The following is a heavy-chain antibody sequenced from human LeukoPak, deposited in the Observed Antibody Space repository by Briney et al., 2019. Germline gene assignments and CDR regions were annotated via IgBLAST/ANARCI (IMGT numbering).Heavy chain of an antibody. CDR1: GYTFTSYY. V-gene: IGHV1-46*01. D-gene: IGHD1-7*01. J-gene: IGHJ4*02. CDR2: INPSGGST. CDR3: ARGANQGYLELFWIYYFDY. Sequence: RASVKVSCKASGYTFTSYYMHWVRQAPGQGLEWMGIINPSGGSTSYAQKFQGRVTMTRDTSTSTVYMELSSLRSEDTAVYYCARGANQGYLELFWIYYFDYWGQGTLVTVSS.